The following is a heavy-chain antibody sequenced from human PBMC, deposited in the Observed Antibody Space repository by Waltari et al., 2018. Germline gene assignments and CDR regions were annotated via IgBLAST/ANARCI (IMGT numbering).Heavy chain of an antibody. J-gene: IGHJ3*02. CDR3: TRSGGASAFDI. CDR2: IGEDGTEK. D-gene: IGHD1-1*01. CDR1: ELIFDHYW. Sequence: EVQLVESGGGLVQPGGSLRVSCTASELIFDHYWMSWVRQAPGKEPEWVANIGEDGTEKYYVHSVKGRFTISRDNVKNSLYLEMNSLRAEDTAMYYCTRSGGASAFDIWGQGTMVTVSS. V-gene: IGHV3-7*02.